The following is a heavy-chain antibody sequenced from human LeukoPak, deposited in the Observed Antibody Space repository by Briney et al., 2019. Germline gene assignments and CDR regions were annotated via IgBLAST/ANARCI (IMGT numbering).Heavy chain of an antibody. CDR3: ATDPTLADSSGWYRY. J-gene: IGHJ4*02. Sequence: GASVKVSCKASGYTFTGYYMHWVRQAPGQGLEWMGWINPNSGGTNYAQKFQGRVTMTRDTSISTAYMELSRLRSDDTAVYYCATDPTLADSSGWYRYWGQGTLVTVSS. CDR2: INPNSGGT. CDR1: GYTFTGYY. D-gene: IGHD6-19*01. V-gene: IGHV1-2*02.